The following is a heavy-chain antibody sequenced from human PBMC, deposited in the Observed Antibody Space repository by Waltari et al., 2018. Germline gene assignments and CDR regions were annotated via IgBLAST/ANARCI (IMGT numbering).Heavy chain of an antibody. J-gene: IGHJ4*02. V-gene: IGHV3-23*01. CDR1: GFNFISYA. D-gene: IGHD3-22*01. CDR2: ISDSGGIT. Sequence: EVHLLESGGGLAQPGGSLRLSCAASGFNFISYAMSWVRQAPGKGREWVSGISDSGGITKYADSVKGRFTVSRDNSKNTVFLQLNSLRAEDTAIYYCARHLYSIDYLELGNWGQGTQVTVSS. CDR3: ARHLYSIDYLELGN.